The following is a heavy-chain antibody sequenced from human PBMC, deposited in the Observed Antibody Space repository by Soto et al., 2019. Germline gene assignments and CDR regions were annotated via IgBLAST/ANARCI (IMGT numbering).Heavy chain of an antibody. CDR2: IYYSGST. V-gene: IGHV4-61*01. Sequence: KPSETLSLTCTVSGGSVTSGRYYWSWIRQPPGKGLEWIGYIYYSGSTNYNPSLKSRVTMSVDTSKNQFSLKVSSVTAADTAVYYCARSGSGYSGYDYFHSWGQGTLVTVSS. CDR3: ARSGSGYSGYDYFHS. J-gene: IGHJ4*02. D-gene: IGHD5-12*01. CDR1: GGSVTSGRYY.